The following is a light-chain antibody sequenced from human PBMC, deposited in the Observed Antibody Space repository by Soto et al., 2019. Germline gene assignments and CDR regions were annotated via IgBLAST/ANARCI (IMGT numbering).Light chain of an antibody. CDR2: YHS. J-gene: IGLJ3*02. CDR1: NIGSKS. CDR3: QVWDISSGHVV. Sequence: SYELTQPPSVSVAPGKTASVACGGSNIGSKSVHWYQKKSGQAPVLVMYYHSDRPSGIPERLSGSNSGNTATLTISRVEDGDEADYYCQVWDISSGHVVFGGGTKLTVL. V-gene: IGLV3-21*01.